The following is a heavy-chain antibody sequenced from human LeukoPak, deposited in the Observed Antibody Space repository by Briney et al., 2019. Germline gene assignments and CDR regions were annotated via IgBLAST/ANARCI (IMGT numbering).Heavy chain of an antibody. CDR3: ARDRGVAAAYFDY. CDR2: IWYDGSNK. D-gene: IGHD3-10*01. Sequence: GGSPRLSCAASGFTFSSYGMHWVRQAPGKGLEWVAVIWYDGSNKYYADSVKGRFTISRDNSKNTLYLQMNSLRAEDTAVYYCARDRGVAAAYFDYWGQGTLVTVSS. J-gene: IGHJ4*02. CDR1: GFTFSSYG. V-gene: IGHV3-33*01.